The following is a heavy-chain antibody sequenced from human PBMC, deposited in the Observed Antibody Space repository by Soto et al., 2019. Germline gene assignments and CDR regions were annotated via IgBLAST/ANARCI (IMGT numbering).Heavy chain of an antibody. Sequence: GASVKVYGKASSYTFTSYGISWVRQAPGQGLEWMGWISAYNGNTNYAQKLQGRVTMTTDTSTSTAYMELRSLRSDDTAVYYCARDILLWFGESDAFDIWGQGTMVTVSS. J-gene: IGHJ3*02. CDR2: ISAYNGNT. D-gene: IGHD3-10*01. CDR1: SYTFTSYG. V-gene: IGHV1-18*01. CDR3: ARDILLWFGESDAFDI.